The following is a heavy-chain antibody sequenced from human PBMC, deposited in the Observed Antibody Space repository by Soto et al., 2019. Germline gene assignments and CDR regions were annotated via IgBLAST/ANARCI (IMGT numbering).Heavy chain of an antibody. Sequence: SETLSLTCTVSGDYIGKSKYYWGWIRQPPGKGLEWIGSVFYNGNTYHTPSLKRRVTMSVDTSNNQFSLRMSSVTAADTSVYYCANHPYNPLVRPFWHSDLWGRGTLVTVSS. D-gene: IGHD3-9*01. CDR3: ANHPYNPLVRPFWHSDL. CDR1: GDYIGKSKYY. CDR2: VFYNGNT. V-gene: IGHV4-39*01. J-gene: IGHJ2*01.